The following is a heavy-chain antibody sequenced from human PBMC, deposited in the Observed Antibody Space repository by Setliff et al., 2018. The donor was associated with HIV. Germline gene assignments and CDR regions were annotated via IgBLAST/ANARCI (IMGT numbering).Heavy chain of an antibody. V-gene: IGHV3-23*01. D-gene: IGHD3-22*01. J-gene: IGHJ4*02. CDR2: VTGTGERT. Sequence: GGSLRLSCAASGFTFSNYVMTWVRQAPGKGLEWVSSVTGTGERTFYADSVKGRFTISRDNSKNTVYLQMNSLRAEDTAEYYCAKELAASGLGYFDSWGRGILVTVSS. CDR3: AKELAASGLGYFDS. CDR1: GFTFSNYV.